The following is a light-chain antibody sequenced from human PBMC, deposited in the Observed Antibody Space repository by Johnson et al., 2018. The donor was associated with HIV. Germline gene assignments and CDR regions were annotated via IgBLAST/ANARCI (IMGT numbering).Light chain of an antibody. Sequence: QSVLTQPPSVSAAAGQKVTISCSGSSSNIDSNSVSWYQQFPGTAPKVLIYENNKRPSGIPDRFSGSKSGTSATLGITGLQPGDEADYYCGTWDTSLSAGGVFGSGTKVTVL. V-gene: IGLV1-51*02. CDR3: GTWDTSLSAGGV. J-gene: IGLJ1*01. CDR1: SSNIDSNS. CDR2: ENN.